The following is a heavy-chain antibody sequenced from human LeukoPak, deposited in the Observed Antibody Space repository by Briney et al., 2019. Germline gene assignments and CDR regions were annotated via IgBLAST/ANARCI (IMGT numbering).Heavy chain of an antibody. V-gene: IGHV1-2*02. J-gene: IGHJ5*02. CDR1: VYTFSGYY. CDR3: ARGFRKTGTTVWWFDP. D-gene: IGHD1-7*01. Sequence: ASVKVSCKASVYTFSGYYMHWIRQAPGQGLEWMGWINPNSGSTNYAQKFQGRVTMTRDTSISTVYMELDRLRFDDMAVYYCARGFRKTGTTVWWFDPRGQGTLVTVSS. CDR2: INPNSGST.